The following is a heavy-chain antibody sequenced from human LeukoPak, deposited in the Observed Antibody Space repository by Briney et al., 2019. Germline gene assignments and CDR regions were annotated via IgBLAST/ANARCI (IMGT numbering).Heavy chain of an antibody. CDR1: GFHFTTYW. Sequence: GGSLRLSCAASGFHFTTYWMGWVRQAPGKGLEWVANIKQDGSEKYYVDSVKGRFTISRDNAKNSLSLQMNSLRAEDTAVYYCARPLVYYYGSETYFWFDPWGQGTPVTVSS. D-gene: IGHD3-10*01. CDR3: ARPLVYYYGSETYFWFDP. V-gene: IGHV3-7*01. CDR2: IKQDGSEK. J-gene: IGHJ5*02.